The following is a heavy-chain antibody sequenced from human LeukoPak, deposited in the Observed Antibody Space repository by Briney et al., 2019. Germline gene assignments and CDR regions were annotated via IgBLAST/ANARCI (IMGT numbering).Heavy chain of an antibody. V-gene: IGHV4-34*01. CDR3: ARGQVRGSSWYWPHLRPNDAFDI. D-gene: IGHD6-13*01. J-gene: IGHJ3*02. CDR2: INHSGST. CDR1: GGSFSGYY. Sequence: SETLSLTCAVYGGSFSGYYWSWIRQPPGKGLEWIGEINHSGSTNYNPSLKSRVTISVDTSKNQFSLKLSSVTAADTAVYYCARGQVRGSSWYWPHLRPNDAFDIWGQGTMVTVSS.